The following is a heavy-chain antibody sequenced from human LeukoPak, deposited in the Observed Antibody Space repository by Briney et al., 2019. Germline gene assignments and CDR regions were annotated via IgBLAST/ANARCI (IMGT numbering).Heavy chain of an antibody. Sequence: QPGGSLRLSCAASGFTFSSYEMNWVRQAPEKGLEWVSYISSRGSTIYYADSVKGRFTISRDDSKNTLYLQMNSLRAEDTAVYYCAKDRAVAGNYYYYYMDVWGKGTTVTVSS. J-gene: IGHJ6*03. V-gene: IGHV3-48*03. D-gene: IGHD6-19*01. CDR3: AKDRAVAGNYYYYYMDV. CDR2: ISSRGSTI. CDR1: GFTFSSYE.